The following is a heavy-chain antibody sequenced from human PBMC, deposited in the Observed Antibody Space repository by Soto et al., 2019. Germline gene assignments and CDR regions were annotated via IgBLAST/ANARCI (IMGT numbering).Heavy chain of an antibody. D-gene: IGHD1-1*01. J-gene: IGHJ6*02. V-gene: IGHV4-31*03. Sequence: ASETLSLTCTVSGGSISSGGYYWSWIRQHPGKGLEWIGYIYYSGSTYYNPSLKSRVTISVDTSKNQFSLKLSSVTAADTAVYYCARDPPPLWNEEVYYYYGMDVWGQGTTVTVSS. CDR3: ARDPPPLWNEEVYYYYGMDV. CDR2: IYYSGST. CDR1: GGSISSGGYY.